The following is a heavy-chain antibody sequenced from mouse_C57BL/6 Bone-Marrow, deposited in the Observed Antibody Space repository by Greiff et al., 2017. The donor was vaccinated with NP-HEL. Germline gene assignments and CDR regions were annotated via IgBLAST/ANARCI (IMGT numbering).Heavy chain of an antibody. J-gene: IGHJ3*01. CDR1: GYSFTGYY. Sequence: EVQLQQSGPELVKPGASVKISCKASGYSFTGYYMNWVKQSPEKSLEWIGEINPSTGGTTYNQKFKAKATLTVDKSSSTAYMQLKSLTSEDSAVYYCARRRGSLAWFAYWGQGTLVTVSA. CDR3: ARRRGSLAWFAY. V-gene: IGHV1-42*01. CDR2: INPSTGGT. D-gene: IGHD1-1*01.